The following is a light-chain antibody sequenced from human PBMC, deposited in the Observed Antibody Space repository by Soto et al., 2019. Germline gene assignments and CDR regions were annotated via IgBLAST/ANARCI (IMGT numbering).Light chain of an antibody. Sequence: EFVLTQSPGTLSLSPGERATLSCRASQTVRNNYLAWYQQKPGQAPRLLIYDASSRATGIPDRFSGGGSGTDFTLTISRLEPEDFAVYYCQQYGSSGTFGQGTKGDIK. CDR3: QQYGSSGT. J-gene: IGKJ1*01. V-gene: IGKV3-20*01. CDR2: DAS. CDR1: QTVRNNY.